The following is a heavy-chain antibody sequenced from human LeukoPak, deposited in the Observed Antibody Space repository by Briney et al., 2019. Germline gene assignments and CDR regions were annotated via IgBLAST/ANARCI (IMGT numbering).Heavy chain of an antibody. CDR1: GGSISSSSYY. V-gene: IGHV4-39*01. Sequence: SETLSLTCTVSGGSISSSSYYWGWIRQPPGKGLEWIGSIYYSGSSYYNPSLKSRVTISVDTSKNQFSLKLSSVTAADTAVYYCARRGPKWLVPFGYWGQGTLVTVSS. J-gene: IGHJ4*02. CDR2: IYYSGSS. CDR3: ARRGPKWLVPFGY. D-gene: IGHD6-19*01.